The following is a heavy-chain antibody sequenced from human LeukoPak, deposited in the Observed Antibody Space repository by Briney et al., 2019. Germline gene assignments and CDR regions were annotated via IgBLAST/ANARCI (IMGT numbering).Heavy chain of an antibody. V-gene: IGHV4-59*08. CDR1: GGSISSYY. J-gene: IGHJ2*01. Sequence: KSSETLSLTCAVSGGSISSYYWSWIRQPPGKGLEWIGYIYYSGSTNCNPSLKSRVTISVDTSKNQFSLKLSSVTAADTAVYYCARGVKIEYSSSSRNWFFDLWGRGTLVTVSS. CDR2: IYYSGST. CDR3: ARGVKIEYSSSSRNWFFDL. D-gene: IGHD6-6*01.